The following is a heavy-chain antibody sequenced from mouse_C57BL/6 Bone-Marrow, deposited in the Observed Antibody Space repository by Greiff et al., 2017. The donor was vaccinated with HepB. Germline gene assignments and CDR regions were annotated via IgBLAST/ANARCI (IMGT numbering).Heavy chain of an antibody. CDR3: AREGCTTAFDY. Sequence: VQLQQSGPELVKPGDSVKISCKASGYSFTGYFMNWVLQSHGKSLEWIGRINPYNGDTFYNQKFKGKATLTVDKSSSTAHMELRSLTSEDSAVYYCAREGCTTAFDYWGQGTTLTVSS. D-gene: IGHD2-14*01. V-gene: IGHV1-20*01. J-gene: IGHJ2*01. CDR1: GYSFTGYF. CDR2: INPYNGDT.